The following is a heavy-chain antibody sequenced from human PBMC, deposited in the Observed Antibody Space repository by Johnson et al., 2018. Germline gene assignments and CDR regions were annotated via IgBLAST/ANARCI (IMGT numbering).Heavy chain of an antibody. V-gene: IGHV3-21*01. D-gene: IGHD3-10*01. CDR1: GFIFGDYS. CDR3: ARDLRQPGAEYFQH. J-gene: IGHJ1*01. Sequence: VQLVESGGGLVKPGGSLKVSCVASGFIFGDYSMNWVRQAPGKGLAWVSSIRASSNYIYYTESVKGRFTISRDNANTSLYLQMSSLRAEDTAVYYCARDLRQPGAEYFQHWCRGTLVTVSA. CDR2: IRASSNYI.